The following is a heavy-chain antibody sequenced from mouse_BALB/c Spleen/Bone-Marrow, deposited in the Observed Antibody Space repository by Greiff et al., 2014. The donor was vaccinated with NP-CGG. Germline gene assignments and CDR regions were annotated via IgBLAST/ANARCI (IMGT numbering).Heavy chain of an antibody. J-gene: IGHJ4*01. V-gene: IGHV2-9*02. Sequence: VQGVESGPGLVAPSQSLSITCTVSGFSLISYGVHWVRQPPGKGLEWLGVIWAGGSTNYNSALMSRLSISKDNSKSQVFLKMNSLQTDDTAMYYCARSSSPYYYATDYWGQGTSVTVSS. CDR3: ARSSSPYYYATDY. D-gene: IGHD1-1*01. CDR1: GFSLISYG. CDR2: IWAGGST.